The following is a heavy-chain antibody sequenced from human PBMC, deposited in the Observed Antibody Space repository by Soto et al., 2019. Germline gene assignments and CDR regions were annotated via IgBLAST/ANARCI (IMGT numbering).Heavy chain of an antibody. CDR2: SSDRRTGNT. D-gene: IGHD2-21*02. CDR3: TTWLTAHFDY. V-gene: IGHV3-23*01. Sequence: PGGSLRLSCAASVFTFSSHAMSWVRQAPGKGLEWVATSSDRRTGNTHYSDSVRGRFTLSRDYSRNILFLQMDSLRADDTALYYCTTWLTAHFDYWGRGTQVTVSS. J-gene: IGHJ4*01. CDR1: VFTFSSHA.